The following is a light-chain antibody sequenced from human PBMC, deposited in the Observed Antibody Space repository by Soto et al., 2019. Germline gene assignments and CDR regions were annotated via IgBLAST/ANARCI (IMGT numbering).Light chain of an antibody. J-gene: IGKJ1*01. CDR2: DAS. CDR3: QQRSKWRT. CDR1: QSVSSY. V-gene: IGKV3-11*01. Sequence: EIVLTQSPATLSLSPGERATLSCRASQSVSSYLAWYQQKPGQAPRLLIYDASKRATGIPARFTGSGFGTDYTLTISSLEPEDFAVYYCQQRSKWRTFGQGTKVDNK.